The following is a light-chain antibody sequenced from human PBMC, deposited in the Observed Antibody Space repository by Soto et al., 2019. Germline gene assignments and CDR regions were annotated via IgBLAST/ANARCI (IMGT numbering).Light chain of an antibody. CDR3: QQSYSASVT. J-gene: IGKJ4*01. CDR1: QSISSY. Sequence: DIQMTQSPSSLSASVGDRVTITCRASQSISSYLNWYQQKPGKAPKLLIYTASSLQSGVPSRFSGNGSGTDFTLTISSLQPEDFADYYCQQSYSASVTFGGGTKVEIK. V-gene: IGKV1-39*01. CDR2: TAS.